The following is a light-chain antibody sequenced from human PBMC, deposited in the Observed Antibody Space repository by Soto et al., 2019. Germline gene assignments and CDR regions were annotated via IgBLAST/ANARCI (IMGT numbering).Light chain of an antibody. V-gene: IGKV3-20*01. J-gene: IGKJ5*01. CDR1: QTVNNNY. Sequence: DILLAPAPGTLSLSPGERAIPPLRASQTVNNNYLAWCQQKPGQDPRLLIYGESSRATGIPDRFSGSGSGTDFTLTISRLEPEDFAVYFCQQYGSSITFGQGTRLEI. CDR3: QQYGSSIT. CDR2: GES.